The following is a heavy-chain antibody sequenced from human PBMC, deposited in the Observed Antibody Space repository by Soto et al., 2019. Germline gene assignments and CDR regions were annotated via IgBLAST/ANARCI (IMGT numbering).Heavy chain of an antibody. J-gene: IGHJ4*02. D-gene: IGHD3-3*01. V-gene: IGHV3-30*03. Sequence: GGSLRLSCAASGFTFSSYGMHWVRQAPGKGLEWVAVISYDGSNKYYADSVKGRFTISRDNSKNTLYLQMNSLRAEDTAVYYCAITTAPLLEWLLYRFDYWGQGTLVTVSS. CDR2: ISYDGSNK. CDR1: GFTFSSYG. CDR3: AITTAPLLEWLLYRFDY.